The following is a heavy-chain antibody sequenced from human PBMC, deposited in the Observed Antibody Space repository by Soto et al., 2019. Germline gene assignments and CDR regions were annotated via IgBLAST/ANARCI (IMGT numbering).Heavy chain of an antibody. V-gene: IGHV1-3*01. CDR1: GYTFTSYA. D-gene: IGHD6-19*01. CDR2: INAGNGNT. Sequence: ASVKVSCKASGYTFTSYAMHWLRQAPGQRLEWMGWINAGNGNTKYSQKFQGRVTITRDTSASTAYMELSSLRSEDTAVYYCALRIAVAGFDYWGQGTLVTVSS. CDR3: ALRIAVAGFDY. J-gene: IGHJ4*02.